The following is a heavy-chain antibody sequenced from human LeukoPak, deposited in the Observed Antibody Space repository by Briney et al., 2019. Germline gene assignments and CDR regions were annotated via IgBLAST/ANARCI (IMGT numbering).Heavy chain of an antibody. J-gene: IGHJ4*02. CDR1: GGTFSSYA. V-gene: IGHV1-69*01. CDR3: AREGYCSSTSCYDDDLDY. D-gene: IGHD2-2*01. Sequence: SVKVSCKASGGTFSSYAISWVRQAPGQGLEWMGGIIPIFGTANYAQQFQGRVTITADESTSTAYMELSSLRSEDTAVYYCAREGYCSSTSCYDDDLDYWGQGTLVTVSS. CDR2: IIPIFGTA.